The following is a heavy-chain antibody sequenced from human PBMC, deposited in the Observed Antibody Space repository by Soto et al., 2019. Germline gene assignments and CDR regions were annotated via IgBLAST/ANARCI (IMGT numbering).Heavy chain of an antibody. CDR1: GFSLSTSGVG. V-gene: IGHV2-5*02. D-gene: IGHD1-1*01. CDR3: AHSRGERRFGYFDY. J-gene: IGHJ4*02. Sequence: QITLKESGPTLVKPTQTLTLTCTFSGFSLSTSGVGVGWIRQPPGKALEWLALIYWDDDKRYSPSLKSRLTITKDTSKNQVVLTMTNMDPVDTATYYWAHSRGERRFGYFDYWGQGTLVTVSS. CDR2: IYWDDDK.